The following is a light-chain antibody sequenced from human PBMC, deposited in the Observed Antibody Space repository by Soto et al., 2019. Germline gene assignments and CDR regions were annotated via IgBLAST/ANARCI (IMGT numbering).Light chain of an antibody. CDR1: QSISSY. J-gene: IGKJ1*01. CDR2: AAS. V-gene: IGKV1-39*01. Sequence: DIQMTQSPSSLSASDVDRVTINCGASQSISSYLNLYQQKPGKAPKLLIYAASSLQSGVPSRFSGSGSGTDFTLTISSLQPEDFATYYCQQSYSTEGTFGQGTKVDIK. CDR3: QQSYSTEGT.